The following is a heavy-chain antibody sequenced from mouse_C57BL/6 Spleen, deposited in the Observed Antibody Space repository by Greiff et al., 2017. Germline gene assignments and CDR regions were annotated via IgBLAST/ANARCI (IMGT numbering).Heavy chain of an antibody. V-gene: IGHV1-61*01. CDR2: LYPSDSET. J-gene: IGHJ2*01. CDR3: ARVSSYYLGY. CDR1: GYTFTSYW. Sequence: QVQLQQPGAELVRPGSSVKLSCKASGYTFTSYWMDWVKQRPGQGLEWIGNLYPSDSETHYNQKFKDKATLTVDKSSSTAYMQLSSLTSEDSAVYYCARVSSYYLGYWGQGTTLTVSS.